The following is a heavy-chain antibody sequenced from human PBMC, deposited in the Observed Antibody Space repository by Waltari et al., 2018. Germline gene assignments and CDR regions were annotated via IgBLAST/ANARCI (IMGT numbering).Heavy chain of an antibody. CDR3: STLNWNEVRPFDF. V-gene: IGHV1-69-2*01. CDR1: GYIFTDYY. D-gene: IGHD1-1*01. Sequence: VQMVQSGAEVKKPGSSVKISCKTSGYIFTDYYMHWVQQAPGKGLGWVGLVDPENGETLYAETFQDRVTITADTSTVTAYMQLRDLKSDDTAVYYCSTLNWNEVRPFDFWGQGTLVTVSS. J-gene: IGHJ5*01. CDR2: VDPENGET.